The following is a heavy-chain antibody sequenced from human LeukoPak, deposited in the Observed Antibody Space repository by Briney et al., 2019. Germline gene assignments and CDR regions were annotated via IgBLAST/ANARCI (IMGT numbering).Heavy chain of an antibody. Sequence: GGSLRLSCAASGFTFSSYTMNWVRQAPGKGLEWVSSINTGSLLNYYADSVTGRFTISRDNARNSLSLQMDRLRAEDTAVYYCVRASLYNSGRFFDFWGQGSLVIVSS. CDR1: GFTFSSYT. CDR2: INTGSLLN. V-gene: IGHV3-21*01. CDR3: VRASLYNSGRFFDF. D-gene: IGHD6-19*01. J-gene: IGHJ4*02.